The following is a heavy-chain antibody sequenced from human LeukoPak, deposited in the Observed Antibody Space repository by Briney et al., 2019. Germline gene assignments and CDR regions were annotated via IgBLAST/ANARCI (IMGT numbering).Heavy chain of an antibody. CDR2: ITGSGGGT. CDR1: GFTFSSYA. D-gene: IGHD3-10*01. Sequence: PGGSLRLSCAASGFTFSSYAMSWVRQAPGKGLEWVSGITGSGGGTDYADSVKGRFSISRDNFKNTLYLQMNSLRAEDTAVYYCAKDNVRKLQNFGESGFDPWGQGTLVTVSS. V-gene: IGHV3-23*01. J-gene: IGHJ5*02. CDR3: AKDNVRKLQNFGESGFDP.